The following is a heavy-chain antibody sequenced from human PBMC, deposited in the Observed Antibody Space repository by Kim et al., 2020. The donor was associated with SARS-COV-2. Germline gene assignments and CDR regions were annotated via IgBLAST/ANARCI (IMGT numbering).Heavy chain of an antibody. CDR2: ISSSSSYI. V-gene: IGHV3-21*01. D-gene: IGHD6-13*01. Sequence: GGSLRLSCAASGFTFSSYSMNWVRQAPGKGLEWVSSISSSSSYIYYADSVKGRFTISRDNAKNSLYLQMNSLRAEDTAVYYCARGGDSSSWSSYYYYYYGMDVWGQGTTVTVSS. CDR3: ARGGDSSSWSSYYYYYYGMDV. CDR1: GFTFSSYS. J-gene: IGHJ6*02.